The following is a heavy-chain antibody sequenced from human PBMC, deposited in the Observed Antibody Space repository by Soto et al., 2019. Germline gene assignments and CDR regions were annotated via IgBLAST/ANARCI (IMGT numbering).Heavy chain of an antibody. D-gene: IGHD3-3*01. CDR3: ARGPALYDFWSGYHFDY. V-gene: IGHV4-59*01. J-gene: IGHJ4*02. CDR2: IYYSGST. CDR1: GGSISSYY. Sequence: SETLSLTCTVSGGSISSYYWSWIRQPPGKGLEWIGYIYYSGSTNYNPSLKSRVTISVDTSKNQFSLKLSSVTAADTAVYYCARGPALYDFWSGYHFDYWGQGTLVTVS.